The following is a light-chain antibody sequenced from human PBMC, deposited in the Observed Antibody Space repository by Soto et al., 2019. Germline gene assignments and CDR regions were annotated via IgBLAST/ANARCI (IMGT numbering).Light chain of an antibody. CDR2: AAS. Sequence: EIVLTQSPHTLSLSPGERASLSCRTSQTISSSYFAWYQQKPGQSPRLLVYAASIRAPGIPDRFSGSGSGADFTPTISRLEPADSAVYYCQHYDGSLTFGGGTRVEIK. CDR3: QHYDGSLT. V-gene: IGKV3-20*01. CDR1: QTISSSY. J-gene: IGKJ4*01.